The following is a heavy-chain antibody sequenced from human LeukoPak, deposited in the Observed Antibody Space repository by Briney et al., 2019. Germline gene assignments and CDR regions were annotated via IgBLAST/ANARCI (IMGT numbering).Heavy chain of an antibody. J-gene: IGHJ4*02. CDR1: GSTFSSYA. D-gene: IGHD4-17*01. CDR2: ISGSGGST. CDR3: AKTTVSHYFDY. V-gene: IGHV3-23*01. Sequence: GGSLRLSCAASGSTFSSYAMSWVRQAPGKGLEWVSAISGSGGSTYYADSVKGRFTISRDNSTNTLYLQMNSLRAEDTAVYYCAKTTVSHYFDYWGQGTLVTVSS.